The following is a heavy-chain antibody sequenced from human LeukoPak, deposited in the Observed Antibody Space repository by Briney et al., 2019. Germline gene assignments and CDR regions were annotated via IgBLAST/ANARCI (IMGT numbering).Heavy chain of an antibody. CDR2: IHDSGST. V-gene: IGHV4-30-4*07. CDR3: ARVVAAAGNNWFDP. CDR1: GDSISSGGYS. J-gene: IGHJ5*02. D-gene: IGHD6-13*01. Sequence: SGTLSLTCAVSGDSISSGGYSWSWLRQTPGKVLEWIAYIHDSGSTYNNPSLKTRLNISIDTSKNQSSLKLNSVTAADTAVYYCARVVAAAGNNWFDPWGQGTLVTVSS.